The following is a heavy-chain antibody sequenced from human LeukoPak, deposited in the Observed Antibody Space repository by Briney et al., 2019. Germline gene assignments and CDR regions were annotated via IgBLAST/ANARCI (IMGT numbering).Heavy chain of an antibody. D-gene: IGHD3-10*02. J-gene: IGHJ4*02. CDR3: ARVSIVRGVIIVGDY. CDR2: INPNSGGT. V-gene: IGHV1-2*02. Sequence: ASVKVSCKASGYTFTGYYMHWVRQAPGHGVEWMGWINPNSGGTNYAQKFQGGVTMTRDTSISTAYTELSRLRSDDTAVYYCARVSIVRGVIIVGDYWGQGTLVTVSS. CDR1: GYTFTGYY.